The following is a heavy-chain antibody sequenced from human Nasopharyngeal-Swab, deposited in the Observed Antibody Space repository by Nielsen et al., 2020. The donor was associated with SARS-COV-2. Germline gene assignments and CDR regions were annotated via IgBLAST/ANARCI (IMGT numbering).Heavy chain of an antibody. J-gene: IGHJ6*02. D-gene: IGHD3-3*01. CDR2: LYYSGST. Sequence: SETLSLTCTVSGGSISSYYWSWIRQHPGKGLEWIGYLYYSGSTYYNPSLKSRVTISVDTSKNQFSLKLNSVTAADTAVYYCARDSSVSIFGVVTSYGMDVWGQGTTVTVSS. CDR1: GGSISSYY. CDR3: ARDSSVSIFGVVTSYGMDV. V-gene: IGHV4-59*06.